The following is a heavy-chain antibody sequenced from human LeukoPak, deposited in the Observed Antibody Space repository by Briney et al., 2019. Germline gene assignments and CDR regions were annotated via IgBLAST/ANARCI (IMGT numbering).Heavy chain of an antibody. CDR1: GYTFTSYG. CDR2: ISAYNGNT. Sequence: ASVKVSCKASGYTFTSYGISWVRQAPGQGLEWMGWISAYNGNTNYAQKLQGRVTITADKSTSTAYMELSSLRSEDTAVYYCARDRYSSSPFDYWGQGTLVTVSS. J-gene: IGHJ4*02. CDR3: ARDRYSSSPFDY. V-gene: IGHV1-18*01. D-gene: IGHD6-6*01.